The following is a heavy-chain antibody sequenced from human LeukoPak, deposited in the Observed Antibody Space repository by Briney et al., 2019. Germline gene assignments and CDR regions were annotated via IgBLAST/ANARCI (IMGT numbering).Heavy chain of an antibody. D-gene: IGHD2-2*01. CDR2: MNQDGSDK. V-gene: IGHV3-7*05. Sequence: GGSLKLSCAASGFTFNSHWMSWVRQAPGKGLEWVANMNQDGSDKYYVDSVKGRFTISRDNAKNSLYLQMSSLRAEDTAVYYCARDIVPPGIFWEFWGQGSLVTVSS. CDR1: GFTFNSHW. CDR3: ARDIVPPGIFWEF. J-gene: IGHJ4*02.